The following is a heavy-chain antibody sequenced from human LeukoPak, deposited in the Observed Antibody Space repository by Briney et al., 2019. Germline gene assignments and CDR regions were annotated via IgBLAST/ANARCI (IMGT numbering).Heavy chain of an antibody. CDR1: GFTFSSYA. Sequence: GGSLRLSCAASGFTFSSYAMSWVRQAPGKGLEWVSAISGSGGSTYYADSVKARFTISRDNSKNTLYLQMNSLRAEDTAVYYCAKDDYCSSTSCYDPFDYWGQGTLVTVSS. CDR2: ISGSGGST. V-gene: IGHV3-23*01. J-gene: IGHJ4*02. D-gene: IGHD2-2*01. CDR3: AKDDYCSSTSCYDPFDY.